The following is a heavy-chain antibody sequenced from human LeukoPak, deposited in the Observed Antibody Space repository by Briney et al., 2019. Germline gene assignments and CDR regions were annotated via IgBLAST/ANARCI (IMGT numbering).Heavy chain of an antibody. CDR2: IYYSGST. V-gene: IGHV4-59*01. CDR3: VREAAVAVHNWFDP. Sequence: NTSETLSLTCTVSGGSISSYYWSWIRQPPGKGLEWIGYIYYSGSTNYNPSLKSRVTISVDTSKNQFSLKLSSVTDADTAVYYCVREAAVAVHNWFDPWGQGTLVTVSS. J-gene: IGHJ5*02. D-gene: IGHD6-19*01. CDR1: GGSISSYY.